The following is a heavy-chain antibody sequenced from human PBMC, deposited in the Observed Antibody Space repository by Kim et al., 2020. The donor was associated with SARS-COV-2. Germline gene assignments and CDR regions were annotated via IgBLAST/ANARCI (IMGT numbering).Heavy chain of an antibody. J-gene: IGHJ5*02. V-gene: IGHV3-23*01. CDR3: AKDRFGERNAGEFDP. CDR1: GFTFSSYA. Sequence: GGSLRLSCAASGFTFSSYAMSWVRQAPGKGLEWDSAISGSGGSTYYADSVKGRFTISRDNSKNTLYLQMNSLRAEDTAVYYCAKDRFGERNAGEFDPWGQGTLVTVSS. D-gene: IGHD3-10*01. CDR2: ISGSGGST.